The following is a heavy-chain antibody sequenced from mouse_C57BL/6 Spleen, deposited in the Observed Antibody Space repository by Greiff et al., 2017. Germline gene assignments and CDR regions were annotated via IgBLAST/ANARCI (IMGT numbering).Heavy chain of an antibody. Sequence: QVQLQQPGAELVKPGASVKMSCKASGYTFTSYWITWVKQRPGQGLEWIGDIYPGSGSTNYNEKFKSKATLTVDTSSSTAYMQLSSLTSEDSAVYYCARGPYYYGSSYQYFDVWGTGTTVTVSS. V-gene: IGHV1-55*01. D-gene: IGHD1-1*01. CDR3: ARGPYYYGSSYQYFDV. CDR1: GYTFTSYW. CDR2: IYPGSGST. J-gene: IGHJ1*03.